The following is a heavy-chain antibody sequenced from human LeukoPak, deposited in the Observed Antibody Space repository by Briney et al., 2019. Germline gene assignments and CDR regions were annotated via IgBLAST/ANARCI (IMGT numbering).Heavy chain of an antibody. D-gene: IGHD3-3*01. CDR3: AKIIGITIFGGVDY. J-gene: IGHJ4*02. CDR1: GFTFSSYW. V-gene: IGHV3-7*01. Sequence: GGSLRLSCAASGFTFSSYWMSWVRQPPGKGLEWVANIKQDGSEKYYVDSVKGRFTISRDNAKNSLYLQMNSLRAEDTAVYYCAKIIGITIFGGVDYWGQGTLVTVSS. CDR2: IKQDGSEK.